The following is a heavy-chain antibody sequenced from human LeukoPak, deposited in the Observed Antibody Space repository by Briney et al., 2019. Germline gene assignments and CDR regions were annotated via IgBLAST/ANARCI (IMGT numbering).Heavy chain of an antibody. CDR3: TQTVGATLSSFDY. CDR1: GFTFSNYE. D-gene: IGHD1-26*01. J-gene: IGHJ4*02. V-gene: IGHV3-23*01. Sequence: GGSLRLSCAASGFTFSNYEMNWVRQAPGKGLEWVSAISSSGGITYYADSVKGRFTISRDNSKSTLYLQMNSLRAEDTAVYYCTQTVGATLSSFDYWGQGTLVTVSS. CDR2: ISSSGGIT.